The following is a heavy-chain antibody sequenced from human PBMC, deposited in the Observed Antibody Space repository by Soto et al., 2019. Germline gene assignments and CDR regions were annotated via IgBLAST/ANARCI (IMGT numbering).Heavy chain of an antibody. J-gene: IGHJ4*02. D-gene: IGHD3-9*01. CDR1: GGSFSGYY. V-gene: IGHV4-34*01. CDR3: ARGGLRYFAWYPSRPYFDY. Sequence: SETLSLTCAVYGGSFSGYYWSWIRQPPGKGLEWIGEINHSGSTNYNPSLKSRVTISVDTSKNQFSLKLSSVTAADTAVYYCARGGLRYFAWYPSRPYFDYWGQGTLVTVSS. CDR2: INHSGST.